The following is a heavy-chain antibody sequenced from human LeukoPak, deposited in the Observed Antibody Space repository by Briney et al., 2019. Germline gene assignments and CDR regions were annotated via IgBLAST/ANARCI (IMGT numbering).Heavy chain of an antibody. V-gene: IGHV3-7*04. D-gene: IGHD2-2*01. CDR3: ARGGGFCSSTSCYRLDY. Sequence: PVGSLRLSCAGSGFTFSTYWMSWVRQAPGKGLEWVANIKRDGSEKYYVDSVKGRFTISRDNAKSSLFLQMNSLRAEDTAVYYCARGGGFCSSTSCYRLDYWGQGTLVTVSS. CDR2: IKRDGSEK. CDR1: GFTFSTYW. J-gene: IGHJ4*02.